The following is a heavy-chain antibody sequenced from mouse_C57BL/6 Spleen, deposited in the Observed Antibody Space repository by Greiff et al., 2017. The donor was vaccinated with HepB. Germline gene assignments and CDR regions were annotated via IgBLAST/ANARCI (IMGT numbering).Heavy chain of an antibody. J-gene: IGHJ4*01. D-gene: IGHD3-2*02. V-gene: IGHV3-6*01. CDR2: ISYDGSN. CDR1: GYSITSGYY. Sequence: EVKLMESGPGLVKPSQSLSLTCSVTGYSITSGYYWNWIRQFPGNKLEWMGYISYDGSNNYNPSLKNRISITRDTSKNQFFLKLNSVTTEDTATYYCARGQLRPYAMDYWGQGTSVTVSS. CDR3: ARGQLRPYAMDY.